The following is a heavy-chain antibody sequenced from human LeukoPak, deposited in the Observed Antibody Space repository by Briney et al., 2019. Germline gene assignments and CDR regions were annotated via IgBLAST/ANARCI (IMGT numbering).Heavy chain of an antibody. J-gene: IGHJ4*02. V-gene: IGHV4-59*01. D-gene: IGHD4-17*01. CDR1: GGSISSYY. CDR2: ISYSGST. Sequence: PSETLSLTCTVSGGSISSYYWSWIRQPPGKGLEWIGYISYSGSTKYNPSLKSRVTISVDTSKNQLSLKLSSVTAADTAVYYCARGPYGDYYFDYWGQETLVTVSS. CDR3: ARGPYGDYYFDY.